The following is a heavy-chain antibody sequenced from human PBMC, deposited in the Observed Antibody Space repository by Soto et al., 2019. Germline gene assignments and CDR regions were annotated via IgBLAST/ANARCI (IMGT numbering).Heavy chain of an antibody. Sequence: EVRLLESGGGLAQPGGSRRLSCAASGFTFSSSAMNWVRQAPGKGLEWVSSIRVGGGDTFYADSVRGRFTVSRDISRNTLYLQMNSLRAEDTAIYYCAKCSVGTVRTSGWCTWFDPWGKGTLVTVSS. CDR1: GFTFSSSA. V-gene: IGHV3-23*01. CDR2: IRVGGGDT. D-gene: IGHD6-19*01. J-gene: IGHJ5*02. CDR3: AKCSVGTVRTSGWCTWFDP.